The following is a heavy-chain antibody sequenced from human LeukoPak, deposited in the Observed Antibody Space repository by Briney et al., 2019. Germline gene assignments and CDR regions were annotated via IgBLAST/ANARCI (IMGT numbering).Heavy chain of an antibody. D-gene: IGHD1-26*01. J-gene: IGHJ4*02. Sequence: GESLKISCKGSGYRFTTYWIGWVRQMPGKGLEWMGIIWPDDSDIRYSPSFQGRVTISADKSINTAYLQWSSLKASDTAMYYCARQLGPEGFLFDSWGQGTLVTVSS. CDR3: ARQLGPEGFLFDS. V-gene: IGHV5-51*01. CDR2: IWPDDSDI. CDR1: GYRFTTYW.